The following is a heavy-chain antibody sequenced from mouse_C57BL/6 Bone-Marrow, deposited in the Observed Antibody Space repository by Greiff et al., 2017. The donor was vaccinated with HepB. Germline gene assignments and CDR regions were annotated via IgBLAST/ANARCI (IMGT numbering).Heavy chain of an antibody. V-gene: IGHV5-15*01. CDR2: ISNLAYSI. Sequence: EVKVVESGGGLVQPGGSLKLSCAASGFTFSDYGMAWVRQAPRKGPEWVAFISNLAYSIYYADTVTGRFTISRENAKNTLYLEMSSLRSEDTAMYYCARQKTLLYAMDYWGQGTSVTVSS. CDR1: GFTFSDYG. CDR3: ARQKTLLYAMDY. J-gene: IGHJ4*01.